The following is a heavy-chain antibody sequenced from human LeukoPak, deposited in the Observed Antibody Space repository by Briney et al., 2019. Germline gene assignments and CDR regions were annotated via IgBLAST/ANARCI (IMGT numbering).Heavy chain of an antibody. CDR3: ARDRTATTRYWFDP. J-gene: IGHJ5*02. CDR1: GFTFDDCG. D-gene: IGHD1/OR15-1a*01. CDR2: INWNGGST. Sequence: GGSLSFSCAASGFTFDDCGMSWVRQAQGKGREWVSGINWNGGSTGYADSVKGRFTISRDNANNSLYLQMNSLRAEDTALYYCARDRTATTRYWFDPWGQGTLVTVSS. V-gene: IGHV3-20*04.